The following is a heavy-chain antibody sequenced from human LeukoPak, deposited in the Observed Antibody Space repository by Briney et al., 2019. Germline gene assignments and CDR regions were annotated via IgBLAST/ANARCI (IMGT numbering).Heavy chain of an antibody. V-gene: IGHV3-21*01. Sequence: GGSLRLSCAASGFTFSSYAMSWVRQAPGKGLEWVSSISSSSSYIYYADSVKGRFTISRDNAKNSLYLQMNSLRAEDTAVYYCARDLSFGTAARPHSYWGQGTLVTVSS. CDR1: GFTFSSYA. D-gene: IGHD6-6*01. CDR3: ARDLSFGTAARPHSY. J-gene: IGHJ4*02. CDR2: ISSSSSYI.